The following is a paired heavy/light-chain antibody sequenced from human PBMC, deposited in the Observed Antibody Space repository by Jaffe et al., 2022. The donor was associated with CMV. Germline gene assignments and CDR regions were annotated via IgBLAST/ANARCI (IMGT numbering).Heavy chain of an antibody. CDR2: IEGASDKT. CDR1: GFTFSRNA. CDR3: AKDVFRWAFDY. V-gene: IGHV3-23*04. D-gene: IGHD1-26*01. Sequence: EVQLVESGGGLVQPGGSLRLSCAASGFTFSRNAMSWVRQAPGKGLEWVSAIEGASDKTHYADSVKGRFTISRDTSRNTLYLQMNSLAAEDTAVYYCAKDVFRWAFDYWGQGTLVTVSS. J-gene: IGHJ4*02.
Light chain of an antibody. Sequence: EIVLTQSPATLSLSPGERATLSCRASQNINSYLAWYQQRPGQAPRLLIYDASNRATGIPARFSASGSGTDFTLTISSLEPEDFAIYYCQQRNDWPLAFGGGTRVEIK. CDR3: QQRNDWPLA. J-gene: IGKJ4*01. CDR1: QNINSY. CDR2: DAS. V-gene: IGKV3-11*01.